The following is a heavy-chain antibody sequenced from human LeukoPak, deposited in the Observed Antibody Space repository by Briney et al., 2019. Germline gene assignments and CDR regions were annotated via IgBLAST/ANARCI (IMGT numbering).Heavy chain of an antibody. CDR2: IDWDDDK. CDR3: ARYLYGDSASYFDY. J-gene: IGHJ4*02. Sequence: ESGPTLVKPTQTLTLTFTFSGFSLSTSGMCVSWIRQPPGKALEWLALIDWDDDKYYSTSLRTRLTISKDTSNNQVVLTMTNMDPVDTATYYCARYLYGDSASYFDYWGQGTLVTVSS. CDR1: GFSLSTSGMC. V-gene: IGHV2-70*01. D-gene: IGHD4-17*01.